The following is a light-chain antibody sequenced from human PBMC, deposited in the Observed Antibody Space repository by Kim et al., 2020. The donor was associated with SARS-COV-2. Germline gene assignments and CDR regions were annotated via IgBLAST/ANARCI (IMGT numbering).Light chain of an antibody. CDR2: WAS. Sequence: ATLNFTSSQGILSTSNNKTHLAWYQQKPGQPPNLLIYWASTRESGVPDRFSGSGSGTDFTLTISSLQAQDVAVYYCQQYYSTPLTFGGGTKVDIK. V-gene: IGKV4-1*01. CDR1: QGILSTSNNKTH. J-gene: IGKJ4*01. CDR3: QQYYSTPLT.